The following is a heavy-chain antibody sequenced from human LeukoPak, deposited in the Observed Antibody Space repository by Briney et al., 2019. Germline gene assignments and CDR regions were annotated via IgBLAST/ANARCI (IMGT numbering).Heavy chain of an antibody. Sequence: GGSLRLSCAASGFTFSNYGMHWVRQAPGKGLEWVAVIWYDGSNKYYADSVKGRFTISRDSSKNTLYLQMNSLRVEDTAVYYCARAHNGGYDPHPDYWGQGTLVTVSS. V-gene: IGHV3-33*01. CDR3: ARAHNGGYDPHPDY. CDR2: IWYDGSNK. CDR1: GFTFSNYG. J-gene: IGHJ4*02. D-gene: IGHD5-12*01.